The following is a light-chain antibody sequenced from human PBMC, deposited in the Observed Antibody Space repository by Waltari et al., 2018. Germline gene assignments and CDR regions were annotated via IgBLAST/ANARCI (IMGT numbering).Light chain of an antibody. CDR3: QQCYHLPS. V-gene: IGKV4-1*01. CDR2: WAS. CDR1: QNILSSSDNKNY. Sequence: EIVMTQSTDSVAVSLGERATIHCRSSQNILSSSDNKNYLVWYQQKPGQPPKLLISWASTRESGVPDRFSGSGSGTDFTLTISSLQAEDVAVYYCQQCYHLPSFGGGTRVEIK. J-gene: IGKJ4*01.